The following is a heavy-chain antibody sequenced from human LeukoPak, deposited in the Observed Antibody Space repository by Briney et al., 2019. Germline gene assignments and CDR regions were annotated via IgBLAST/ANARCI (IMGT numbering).Heavy chain of an antibody. CDR1: EVTFSSYS. CDR3: ARRPIASTDYYYFLDV. J-gene: IGHJ6*03. D-gene: IGHD6-13*01. V-gene: IGHV3-21*01. CDR2: ISGSSSFI. Sequence: PGGSLRLSCAASEVTFSSYSMNWVRQAPGKGLEWVESISGSSSFIYYADSVRGRFTISRDNAKNSLYLQMDSLRAEDTAVYYCARRPIASTDYYYFLDVWGKGTTVTVSS.